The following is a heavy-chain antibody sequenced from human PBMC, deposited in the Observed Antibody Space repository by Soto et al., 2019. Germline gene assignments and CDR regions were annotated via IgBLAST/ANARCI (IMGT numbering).Heavy chain of an antibody. V-gene: IGHV4-59*01. CDR1: DGSISNFY. CDR2: ISSSGNT. J-gene: IGHJ4*02. CDR3: ARAPMVLTRSYFDS. Sequence: LSLTCTVSDGSISNFYWSWIPQPPGKGLEWIGYISSSGNTNYNPSLKSRVSISVDTSKNQFSLNLTSVTAADTAVYYCARAPMVLTRSYFDSWGQGTPVTVSS. D-gene: IGHD3-22*01.